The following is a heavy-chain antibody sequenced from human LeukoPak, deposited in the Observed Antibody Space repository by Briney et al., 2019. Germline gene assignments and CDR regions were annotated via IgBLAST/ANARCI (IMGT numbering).Heavy chain of an antibody. CDR2: IDPSDSYT. CDR1: GYSFTSYW. J-gene: IGHJ4*02. CDR3: ARSRLLWFGEAIGFDY. D-gene: IGHD3-10*01. Sequence: GESLRISGKGSGYSFTSYWISWARQMPGKGLEWRGRIDPSDSYTNYSPSFQGHVTISADKSISTAYLQWSSLKASDTAMYYCARSRLLWFGEAIGFDYWGQGTLVTVSS. V-gene: IGHV5-10-1*01.